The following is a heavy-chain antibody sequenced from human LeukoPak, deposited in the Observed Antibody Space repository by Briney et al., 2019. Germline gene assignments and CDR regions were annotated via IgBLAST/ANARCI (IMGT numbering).Heavy chain of an antibody. D-gene: IGHD4-23*01. CDR3: ARTGGNSPWFDP. CDR2: ISSSGSTI. J-gene: IGHJ5*02. V-gene: IGHV3-11*01. Sequence: GGSVTLLCAPSGFTFSDYYMRWIRQAPGKGREWVSYISSSGSTIYYADSVKGRFTISRDNAKNSLYLQMNSLRAEYTAVYYCARTGGNSPWFDPWGQGTLVTVSS. CDR1: GFTFSDYY.